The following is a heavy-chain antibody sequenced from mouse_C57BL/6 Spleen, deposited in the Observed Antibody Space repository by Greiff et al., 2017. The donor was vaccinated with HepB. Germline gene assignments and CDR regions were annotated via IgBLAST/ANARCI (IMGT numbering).Heavy chain of an antibody. D-gene: IGHD2-2*01. V-gene: IGHV5-4*01. CDR3: AREEGYPYYFDY. CDR1: GFTFSSYA. Sequence: DVHLVESGGGLVKPGGSLKLSCAASGFTFSSYAMSWVRQTPEKRLEWVATISDGGSYTYYPDNVKGRFTISRDNAKNNLYLQMSHLKSEDTAMYYCAREEGYPYYFDYWGQGTTLTVSS. J-gene: IGHJ2*01. CDR2: ISDGGSYT.